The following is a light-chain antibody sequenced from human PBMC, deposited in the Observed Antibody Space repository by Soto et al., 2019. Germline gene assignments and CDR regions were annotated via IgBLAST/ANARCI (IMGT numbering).Light chain of an antibody. CDR1: NSDVGAYNY. CDR2: NVS. J-gene: IGLJ2*01. Sequence: QSALTQPASVSGSPGQSITISCTGTNSDVGAYNYVSWYQQHPGKAPKLIIYNVSNRPSGVSNRFSGSKSANTASLTIFGLQAEDEADYYCSSFTDRTTVLFGGGTKVTVL. V-gene: IGLV2-14*01. CDR3: SSFTDRTTVL.